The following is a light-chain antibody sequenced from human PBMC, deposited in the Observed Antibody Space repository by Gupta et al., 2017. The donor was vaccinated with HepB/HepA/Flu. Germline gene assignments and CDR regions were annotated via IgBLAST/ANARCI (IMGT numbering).Light chain of an antibody. CDR2: AND. Sequence: QSVLTQAPSVSGAPGQRVTISCTGSSSNIGADYDVPWYQHLPGTAPKLLIYANDIRPSGIPDRFSGSKSGTSASLAITGLQPEDEADYYCQSYDNNLSGSVFGGGTKVTVL. CDR1: SSNIGADYD. V-gene: IGLV1-40*01. CDR3: QSYDNNLSGSV. J-gene: IGLJ2*01.